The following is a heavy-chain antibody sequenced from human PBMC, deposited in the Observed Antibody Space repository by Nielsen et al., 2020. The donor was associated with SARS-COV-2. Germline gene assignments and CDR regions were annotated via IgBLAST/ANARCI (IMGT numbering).Heavy chain of an antibody. V-gene: IGHV1-69*01. D-gene: IGHD6-13*01. CDR2: IIPIFGTA. Sequence: KISCAASGGTFSSYAISWVRQAPGQGLEWMGGIIPIFGTANYAQKFQGRVTITADESTSTAYMELSSLRSEDTAVYYCATERSIAAAGTLDYWGQGTLVTVSS. CDR1: GGTFSSYA. J-gene: IGHJ4*02. CDR3: ATERSIAAAGTLDY.